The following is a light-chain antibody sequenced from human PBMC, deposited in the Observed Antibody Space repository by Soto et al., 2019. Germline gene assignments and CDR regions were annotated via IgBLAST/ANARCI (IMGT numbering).Light chain of an antibody. J-gene: IGKJ4*01. CDR2: AAS. CDR1: QGIKNY. Sequence: DIQVTQHPSSLSAFVGDRVTITCRASQGIKNYLAWYQQKPGETPKLLIYAASTLESGIPPRFSGSGSGTDFTLTINNLQPEDVATYYCQRYYNAPFTFGGGTKVDIK. V-gene: IGKV1-27*01. CDR3: QRYYNAPFT.